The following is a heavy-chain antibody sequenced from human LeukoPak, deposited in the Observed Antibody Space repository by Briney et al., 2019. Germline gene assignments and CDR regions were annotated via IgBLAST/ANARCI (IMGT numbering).Heavy chain of an antibody. CDR1: GYSFSIYG. J-gene: IGHJ4*02. D-gene: IGHD4-23*01. Sequence: ASVTVSCKASGYSFSIYGITWARQAPGQGLEYLGWISASDGTTNYAQKVQDRVTMTTDTSTSTAYLELRSLRSEDTAVYYCAGSPTVVTPNSFDYWGQGTLVTVSS. CDR3: AGSPTVVTPNSFDY. V-gene: IGHV1-18*01. CDR2: ISASDGTT.